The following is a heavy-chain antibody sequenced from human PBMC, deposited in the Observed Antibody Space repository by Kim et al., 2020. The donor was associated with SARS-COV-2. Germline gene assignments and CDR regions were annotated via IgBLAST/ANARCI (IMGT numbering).Heavy chain of an antibody. Sequence: GGSLRLSCAASGFTFFDYAMTWVRRAPGKGLEWVSGITDSGHSTFYAASVKGRFTISRDNSKTYLLMNSLRVEDTALYYCARVEYSSSGSFHEGDYYHYSMDVWGQGTTVTVSS. J-gene: IGHJ6*02. D-gene: IGHD3-10*01. CDR2: ITDSGHST. V-gene: IGHV3-23*01. CDR1: GFTFFDYA. CDR3: ARVEYSSSGSFHEGDYYHYSMDV.